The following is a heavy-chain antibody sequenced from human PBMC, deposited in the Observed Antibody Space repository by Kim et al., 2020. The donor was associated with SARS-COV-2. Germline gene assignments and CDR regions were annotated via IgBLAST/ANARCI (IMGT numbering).Heavy chain of an antibody. D-gene: IGHD6-13*01. J-gene: IGHJ4*02. CDR3: ARSLYSSSWDPYFAY. Sequence: ADSVKGRFNISRDNSKNTLYLQMNSLRAEDTAVYYCARSLYSSSWDPYFAYWGQGTLVTVSS. V-gene: IGHV3-66*01.